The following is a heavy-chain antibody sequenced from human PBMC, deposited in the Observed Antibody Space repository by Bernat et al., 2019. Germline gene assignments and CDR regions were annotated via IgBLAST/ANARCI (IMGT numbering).Heavy chain of an antibody. CDR2: IKQDGSEK. Sequence: EVQLVESGGGLVQPGGSLRLSCAASGFTFSSYWMSWVRQAPGKGLEWVANIKQDGSEKYYVDYVKGRFTISRDNAKNSLYLQMNSLRAEDTAVYYCARSLLWFGELLGYYFDYWGQGTLVTVSS. D-gene: IGHD3-10*01. CDR1: GFTFSSYW. CDR3: ARSLLWFGELLGYYFDY. J-gene: IGHJ4*02. V-gene: IGHV3-7*03.